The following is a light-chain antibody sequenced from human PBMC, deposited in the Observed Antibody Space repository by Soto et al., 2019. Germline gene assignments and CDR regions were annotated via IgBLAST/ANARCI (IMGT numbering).Light chain of an antibody. CDR1: SSNIGNNY. Sequence: QSVLTQPPSVSAAPGQKVTISCAGSSSNIGNNYVSWYQQLPGTAPKLLIYDNNNRPSGIPDRFSGSKSGTSATLVITGLQTGDEADYYCGTWDSSLSAALVFGGGTKLTVL. CDR2: DNN. CDR3: GTWDSSLSAALV. J-gene: IGLJ2*01. V-gene: IGLV1-51*01.